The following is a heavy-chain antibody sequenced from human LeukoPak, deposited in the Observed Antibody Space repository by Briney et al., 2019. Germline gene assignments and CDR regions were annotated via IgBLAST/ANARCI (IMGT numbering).Heavy chain of an antibody. CDR1: GGSLSSFY. CDR2: VYYSGTT. D-gene: IGHD3-22*01. V-gene: IGHV4-59*01. Sequence: SETLSLTCTVSGGSLSSFYWTWIRQPPDKGLEWIGYVYYSGTTNYNPSLKSRVTISADTSKKQFSLKLSSVTAADTAVYYCARTPMTKPFYYYYYLDVWGKGTTVTVSS. J-gene: IGHJ6*03. CDR3: ARTPMTKPFYYYYYLDV.